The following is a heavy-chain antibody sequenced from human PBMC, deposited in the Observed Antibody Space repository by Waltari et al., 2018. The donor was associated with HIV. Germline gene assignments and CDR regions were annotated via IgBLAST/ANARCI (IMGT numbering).Heavy chain of an antibody. V-gene: IGHV3-30-3*01. CDR3: ARGGKYGDYQYYFDS. J-gene: IGHJ4*02. Sequence: QEHLVESGGAVVQPGSSLRLSCAASGFTFSRYNMLWVRQAPGKGLEWVAVISYDGSSENYADFVKGRFPISRDNSENTLYLQMHSLRPEDTAVYYCARGGKYGDYQYYFDSWGQGTLVTVSP. CDR2: ISYDGSSE. CDR1: GFTFSRYN. D-gene: IGHD4-17*01.